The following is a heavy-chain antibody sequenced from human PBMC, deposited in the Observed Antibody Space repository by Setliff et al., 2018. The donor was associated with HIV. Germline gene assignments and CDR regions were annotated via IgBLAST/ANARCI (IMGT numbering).Heavy chain of an antibody. CDR3: ARRYGFDSSGLENDAFDI. CDR2: IYPRDSDT. Sequence: GESLKISCKGSGTSFTNYWIGWVRQLPGKGLEWMGIIYPRDSDTRYSPSFQGQVTISADKSISTAYLQWSSLKASDTAMYYCARRYGFDSSGLENDAFDIWGQGTLVTVSS. J-gene: IGHJ3*02. CDR1: GTSFTNYW. D-gene: IGHD3-22*01. V-gene: IGHV5-51*01.